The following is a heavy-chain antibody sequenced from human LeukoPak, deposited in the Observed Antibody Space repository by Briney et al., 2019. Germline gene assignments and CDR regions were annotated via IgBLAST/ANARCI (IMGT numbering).Heavy chain of an antibody. Sequence: GASVKVSCKSSGYTFTSYYMHWVRQAPGQGLEWMGLLNPIGGSTSYAQKFQGRVTMTRDTSTSTVYMELSSLRSEDTAVYYCASAAGRYSSSWDAFDIWGQGTMVTVSS. V-gene: IGHV1-46*01. J-gene: IGHJ3*02. CDR1: GYTFTSYY. CDR2: LNPIGGST. CDR3: ASAAGRYSSSWDAFDI. D-gene: IGHD6-13*01.